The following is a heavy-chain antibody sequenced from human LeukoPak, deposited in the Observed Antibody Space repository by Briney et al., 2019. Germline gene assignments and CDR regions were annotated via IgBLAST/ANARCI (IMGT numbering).Heavy chain of an antibody. CDR1: GYTFTRYY. D-gene: IGHD5-12*01. V-gene: IGHV1-46*01. CDR3: ARAPVYDRGYLQHYYYMDV. CDR2: IKLSGGST. Sequence: GASVKVSCKASGYTFTRYYMHWVRQPPAQGLEWVGIIKLSGGSTSYAQKFQGRVTMTRDTSTSTVYMELSSLRSEDTAVYYCARAPVYDRGYLQHYYYMDVWGRGTTVTVSS. J-gene: IGHJ6*03.